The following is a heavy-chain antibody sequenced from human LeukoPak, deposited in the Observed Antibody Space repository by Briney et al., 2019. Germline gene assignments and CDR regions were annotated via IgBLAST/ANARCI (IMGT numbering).Heavy chain of an antibody. D-gene: IGHD5-12*01. CDR3: AREGGGYRLFEF. CDR1: GFPFSNYG. J-gene: IGHJ4*02. CDR2: ISGRGTNK. V-gene: IGHV3-48*04. Sequence: GGSLRLSCEASGFPFSNYGMDWVCQTPGRGLEWLSYISGRGTNKEYADSVKGRFTISRDDAEKTVYLQMNNMRAEDTAVYYCAREGGGYRLFEFWGQGALVTVSS.